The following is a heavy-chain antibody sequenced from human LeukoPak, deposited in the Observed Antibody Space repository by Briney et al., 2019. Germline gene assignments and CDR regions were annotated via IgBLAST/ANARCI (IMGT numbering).Heavy chain of an antibody. D-gene: IGHD3-3*01. CDR2: IYHSGST. J-gene: IGHJ4*02. CDR1: GYSISSGYY. Sequence: SETLSLTCTVSGYSISSGYYWGWIRQPPGKGLEWIGSIYHSGSTYYNPSLKSRVTISVDTSKNQFSLKLSSVTAADTAVYYCASLPRFLGYYFDYWGQGTLVTVSS. V-gene: IGHV4-38-2*02. CDR3: ASLPRFLGYYFDY.